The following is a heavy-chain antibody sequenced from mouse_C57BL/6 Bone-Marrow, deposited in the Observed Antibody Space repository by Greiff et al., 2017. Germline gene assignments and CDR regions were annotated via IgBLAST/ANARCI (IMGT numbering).Heavy chain of an antibody. J-gene: IGHJ2*01. CDR2: ISSGGSYT. CDR1: GFTFSSYG. V-gene: IGHV5-6*01. Sequence: EVKLVESGGDLVKPGGSLKLSCAASGFTFSSYGMSWVRQTPDKRLEWVATISSGGSYTYYPDSVKGRFTISRDNAKNTLYLQMSSLKSEDTAMYYCARGTTVPFDYWGQGTTLTGSS. D-gene: IGHD1-1*01. CDR3: ARGTTVPFDY.